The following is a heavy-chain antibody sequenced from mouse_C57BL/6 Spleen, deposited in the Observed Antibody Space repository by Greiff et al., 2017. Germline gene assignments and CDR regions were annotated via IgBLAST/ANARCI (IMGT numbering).Heavy chain of an antibody. CDR3: TRSGLGDY. CDR2: INPNYGTT. Sequence: EVQLQQSGPELVKPGASVKISCKASGYSFTDYKMNWVKQSNGTILEWIGVINPNYGTTSYNQKFKVKATFTVDQSSSTAYMQLNSLISEDSAVYYCTRSGLGDYWGQGTTLTVSS. J-gene: IGHJ2*01. CDR1: GYSFTDYK. D-gene: IGHD2-13*01. V-gene: IGHV1-39*01.